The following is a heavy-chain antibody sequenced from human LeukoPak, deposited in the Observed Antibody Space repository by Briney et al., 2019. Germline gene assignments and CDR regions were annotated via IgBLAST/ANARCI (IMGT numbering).Heavy chain of an antibody. Sequence: PSETLSLTCTVSGGSISSYYWSWIRQPPGKGLEWIGYIYYSGSTNYNPSLKSRVTISVDTSKNQFSLKPSSVTAADTAVYYCAREEKGWFGAHAFDIWGQGTMVTVSS. V-gene: IGHV4-59*01. CDR2: IYYSGST. D-gene: IGHD3-10*01. CDR3: AREEKGWFGAHAFDI. CDR1: GGSISSYY. J-gene: IGHJ3*02.